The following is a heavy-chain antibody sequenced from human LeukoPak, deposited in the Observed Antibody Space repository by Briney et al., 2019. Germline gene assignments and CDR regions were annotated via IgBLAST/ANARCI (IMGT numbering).Heavy chain of an antibody. J-gene: IGHJ4*02. CDR2: IYYSGST. V-gene: IGHV4-30-4*01. CDR3: VGFQWRVSSPDSSGYYGDY. CDR1: GGSISSGDYY. D-gene: IGHD3-22*01. Sequence: SQTLSLTCTVSGGSISSGDYYWSWIRQPPGKGLEWIGYIYYSGSTYYNPSLKSRVTISVDTSKNQFSLKLSSVTAADTAVHYCVGFQWRVSSPDSSGYYGDYWGQGTLVTVSS.